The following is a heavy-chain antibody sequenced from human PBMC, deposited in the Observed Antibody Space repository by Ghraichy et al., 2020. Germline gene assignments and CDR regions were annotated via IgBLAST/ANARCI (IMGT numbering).Heavy chain of an antibody. CDR3: ARDGSSVYDWSIGMDV. J-gene: IGHJ6*02. Sequence: SETLSLTCTVSGGSISSSSYYWGWLRQPPGKGLVWIGSMYYSGSTYYNTSLKSRVTISVDTSKNQFSLKLSSLTAADTAVYYCARDGSSVYDWSIGMDVWGQGTTVAVSS. V-gene: IGHV4-39*07. CDR1: GGSISSSSYY. D-gene: IGHD5/OR15-5a*01. CDR2: MYYSGST.